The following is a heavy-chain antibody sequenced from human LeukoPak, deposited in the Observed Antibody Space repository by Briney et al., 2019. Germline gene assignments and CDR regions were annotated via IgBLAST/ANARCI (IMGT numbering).Heavy chain of an antibody. CDR1: GFTFSSYS. V-gene: IGHV3-21*01. CDR2: ISSSSSYI. Sequence: PGGSLRLSCAASGFTFSSYSMNWVRQAPGKGLEWVSSISSSSSYIYYADSVKGRFTISRDNAKNSLYLQMNSLRAEDTAVYYRARGTPGGGDLALDYWGQGTLVTVSS. D-gene: IGHD2-21*02. J-gene: IGHJ4*02. CDR3: ARGTPGGGDLALDY.